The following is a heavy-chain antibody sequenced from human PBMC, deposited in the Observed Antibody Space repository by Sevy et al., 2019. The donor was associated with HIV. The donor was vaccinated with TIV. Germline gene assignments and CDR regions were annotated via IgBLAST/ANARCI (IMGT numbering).Heavy chain of an antibody. CDR3: ASLSGYYYDSSRYYNTDAFDI. CDR1: GYTFTDYF. Sequence: ASVKVSCKASGYTFTDYFMHLVRQAPGQGLEWMGWINPNSGGTNYAQRFRGRVTMTRDTSISTAYMELSRLRSDDTAVYYCASLSGYYYDSSRYYNTDAFDIWGQGTMVTVSS. CDR2: INPNSGGT. J-gene: IGHJ3*02. D-gene: IGHD3-22*01. V-gene: IGHV1-2*02.